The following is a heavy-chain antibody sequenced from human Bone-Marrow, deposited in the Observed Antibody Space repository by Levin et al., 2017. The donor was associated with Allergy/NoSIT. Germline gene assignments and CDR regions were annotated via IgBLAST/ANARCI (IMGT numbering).Heavy chain of an antibody. Sequence: PGESLKISCAASGFTFSDYYMSWIRQAPGKGLEWVSFISSSSSYTKYADSVKGRFTISRDNAKNSLYLQMSSLRVEDTAVYYCARGSRLPDYWGQGILVTVSS. D-gene: IGHD6-25*01. V-gene: IGHV3-11*06. CDR1: GFTFSDYY. CDR3: ARGSRLPDY. J-gene: IGHJ4*02. CDR2: ISSSSSYT.